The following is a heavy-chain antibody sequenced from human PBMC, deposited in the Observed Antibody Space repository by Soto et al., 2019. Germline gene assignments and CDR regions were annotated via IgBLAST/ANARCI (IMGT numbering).Heavy chain of an antibody. CDR2: IYYIGST. Sequence: SETLSLTCTVSGGSISSSSYYWGWIRQPPGKGLEWIGSIYYIGSTYYNPSLKSRVTISVDTSKNQFSLKLSSVTAADTVVYYCASPKRAFYNWFDPWGQGTLVTVSS. CDR3: ASPKRAFYNWFDP. J-gene: IGHJ5*02. D-gene: IGHD3-3*02. V-gene: IGHV4-39*01. CDR1: GGSISSSSYY.